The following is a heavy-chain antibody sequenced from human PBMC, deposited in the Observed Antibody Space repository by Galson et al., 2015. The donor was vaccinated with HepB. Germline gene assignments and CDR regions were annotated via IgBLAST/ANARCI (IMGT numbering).Heavy chain of an antibody. CDR3: ARYMVRGVEYYGMDV. CDR2: IIPILGIA. Sequence: SVKVSCKASGGTFSSCAISWVRQAPGQGLEWMGRIIPILGIANYAQKFQGRVTITADKSTSTAYMELSSLRSEDTAVYYCARYMVRGVEYYGMDVWGQGTTVTVSS. V-gene: IGHV1-69*04. CDR1: GGTFSSCA. J-gene: IGHJ6*02. D-gene: IGHD3-10*01.